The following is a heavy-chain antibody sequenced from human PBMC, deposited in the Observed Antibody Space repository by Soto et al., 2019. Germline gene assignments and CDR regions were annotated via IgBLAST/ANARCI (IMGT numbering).Heavy chain of an antibody. J-gene: IGHJ3*02. V-gene: IGHV4-39*01. CDR3: ARRVEIVVVVAATLTGDAFDI. CDR2: IYYSGST. Sequence: SETLSLTCTVSGGSISSSSYYWGWIRQPPGKGLEWIGSIYYSGSTYYNPSLKSRVTISVDTSKNQFSLKLSSVTAADTAVYYCARRVEIVVVVAATLTGDAFDIWGQGTMVTVSS. CDR1: GGSISSSSYY. D-gene: IGHD2-15*01.